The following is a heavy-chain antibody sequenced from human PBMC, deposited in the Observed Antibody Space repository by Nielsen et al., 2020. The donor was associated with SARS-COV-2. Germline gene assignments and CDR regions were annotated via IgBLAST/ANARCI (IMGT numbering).Heavy chain of an antibody. CDR1: GGSISSGGYS. CDR2: IYHSGRT. V-gene: IGHV4-30-2*01. D-gene: IGHD3-16*01. Sequence: SETLSLTCAVSGGSISSGGYSWSWIRQPPGKGLEWIGYIYHSGRTYYNPSLKGRVTISVDRSKNQFSLKLSSVTAADTAVYYCARGGRITFGGADDAFDIWGQGTMVTVSS. CDR3: ARGGRITFGGADDAFDI. J-gene: IGHJ3*02.